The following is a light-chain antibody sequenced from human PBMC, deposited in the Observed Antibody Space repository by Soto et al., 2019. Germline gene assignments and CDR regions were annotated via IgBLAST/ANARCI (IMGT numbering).Light chain of an antibody. CDR3: KQLNTCPLT. CDR1: QGVSIY. J-gene: IGKJ4*01. CDR2: AAS. V-gene: IGKV1-9*01. Sequence: IQLTQSPSSLSASVGDRVTITCRASQGVSIYLAWYQQKPGKAPNLMIYAASTLQSGIRSGFSGIGSGTDVTLTISSLQREDFATYCCKQLNTCPLTFGGGTKVEIK.